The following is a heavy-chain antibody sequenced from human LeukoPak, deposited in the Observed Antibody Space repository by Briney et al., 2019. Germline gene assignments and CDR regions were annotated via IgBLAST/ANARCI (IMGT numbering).Heavy chain of an antibody. D-gene: IGHD3-9*01. CDR2: IYYSGST. CDR1: GGSISSYY. J-gene: IGHJ4*02. V-gene: IGHV4-59*12. CDR3: ARRGFEDY. Sequence: RPSETLSLTCTVSGGSISSYYWSWLRQPPGKGLEWIGYIYYSGSTNYNPSLKSRVTISVDTSKNQFSLKLSSVTAADTAVYYCARRGFEDYWGQGTLVTVSS.